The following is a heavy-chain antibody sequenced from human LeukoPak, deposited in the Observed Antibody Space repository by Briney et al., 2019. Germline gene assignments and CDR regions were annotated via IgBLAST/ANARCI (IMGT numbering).Heavy chain of an antibody. V-gene: IGHV3-30*02. CDR1: GFPFSNYG. CDR3: AKDPADDGYDY. Sequence: GGSLRLSCAVSGFPFSNYGMHWVRQAPGKGLEWVAVIWSDGNKKYYADSVKGRFTISRDNSKNTLSLQMNSLRAEDTAVYYCAKDPADDGYDYWGQGTLVTVSS. D-gene: IGHD5-24*01. CDR2: IWSDGNKK. J-gene: IGHJ4*02.